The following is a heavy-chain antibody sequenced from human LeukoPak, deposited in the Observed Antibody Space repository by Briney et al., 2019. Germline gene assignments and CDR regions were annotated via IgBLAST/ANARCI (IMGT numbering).Heavy chain of an antibody. V-gene: IGHV3-7*01. CDR1: GFTFSSYW. J-gene: IGHJ3*02. D-gene: IGHD2-2*01. CDR2: IKQDGREK. Sequence: TRGSLRLSCAASGFTFSSYWMSWVRQAPGKGLEWVANIKQDGREKYYVDSVKGRFTISRDNAKNSLYLQMNSLRAEDTAVYYCASVPAADDAFDIWGQGTMVTVSS. CDR3: ASVPAADDAFDI.